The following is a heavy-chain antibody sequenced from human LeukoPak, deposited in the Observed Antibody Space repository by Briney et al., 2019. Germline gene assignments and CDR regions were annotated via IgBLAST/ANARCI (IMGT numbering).Heavy chain of an antibody. J-gene: IGHJ5*02. D-gene: IGHD2-2*01. CDR3: AVDIVVVPGWFDP. CDR1: GGSFSGYY. CDR2: INHSGST. Sequence: SETLSLTCAVYGGSFSGYYWSWIRQPPGKGVEWIGEINHSGSTNYNPALKSRVTISVDTSKNQFSLKLSSATAADTAVYYCAVDIVVVPGWFDPWGQGTLVTVSS. V-gene: IGHV4-34*01.